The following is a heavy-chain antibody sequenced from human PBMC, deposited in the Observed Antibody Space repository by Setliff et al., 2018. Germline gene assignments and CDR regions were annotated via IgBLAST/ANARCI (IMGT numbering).Heavy chain of an antibody. CDR2: ISYSGTP. CDR1: CGSLRSNF. CDR3: VRPGGTTVVARHFDY. J-gene: IGHJ4*01. V-gene: IGHV4-39*01. Sequence: PSETLSLPCTVSCGSLRSNFWGWIRQPPGSGLEWIGSISYSGTPYYNASVESRVTISIDTSRNQFSLELRSVTVADTATYYCVRPGGTTVVARHFDYWGSGILVTVSS. D-gene: IGHD2-15*01.